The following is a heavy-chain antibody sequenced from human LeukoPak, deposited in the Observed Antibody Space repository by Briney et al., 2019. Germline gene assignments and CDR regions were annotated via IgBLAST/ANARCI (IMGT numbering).Heavy chain of an antibody. CDR1: GFTFSSYS. Sequence: GGSLRLSCAASGFTFSSYSMNWVRQAPGKGLEWVSSISSSSSYIYYADSVKGRFTISRDNAKNSLYLQMNSLRAEDTAVYYCARRLSDYYDSSGYRQFDYGGQGTLVTVSS. J-gene: IGHJ4*02. D-gene: IGHD3-22*01. CDR3: ARRLSDYYDSSGYRQFDY. V-gene: IGHV3-21*01. CDR2: ISSSSSYI.